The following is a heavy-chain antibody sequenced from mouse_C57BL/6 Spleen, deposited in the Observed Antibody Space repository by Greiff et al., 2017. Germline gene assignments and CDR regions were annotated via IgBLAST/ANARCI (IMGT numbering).Heavy chain of an antibody. CDR1: GYAFSSSW. J-gene: IGHJ2*01. CDR2: IYPGDGDT. Sequence: QLQQSGPELVKPGASVKISCKASGYAFSSSWMNWVKQRPGKGLEWIGRIYPGDGDTNYNGKFKGKATLTADKSSSTAYMQLSSLTSEDSAVYFCARSDDPLDYWGQGTTLTVSS. D-gene: IGHD2-3*01. CDR3: ARSDDPLDY. V-gene: IGHV1-82*01.